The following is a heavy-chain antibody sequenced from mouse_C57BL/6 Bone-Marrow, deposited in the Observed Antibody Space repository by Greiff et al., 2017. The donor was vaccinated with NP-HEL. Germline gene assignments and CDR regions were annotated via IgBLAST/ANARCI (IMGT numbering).Heavy chain of an antibody. V-gene: IGHV8-12*01. CDR3: ARSQVYDGYPYYFDY. CDR1: GFSLSTSGMG. J-gene: IGHJ2*01. D-gene: IGHD2-3*01. Sequence: QVTLKVSGPGILQSSQTLSLTCSFSGFSLSTSGMGVSWIRQPSGKCLEWLAHIYCVDATRYHPSLKSRLTISKDTSRNQVFLKITSVDTADTATYYCARSQVYDGYPYYFDYWGQGTTLTVSS. CDR2: IYCVDAT.